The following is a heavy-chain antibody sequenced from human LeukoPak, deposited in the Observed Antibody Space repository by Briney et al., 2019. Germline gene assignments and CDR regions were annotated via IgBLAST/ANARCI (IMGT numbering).Heavy chain of an antibody. D-gene: IGHD5-24*01. Sequence: SDTLSLTCSVSGGHISSYYWRWMRQPPGKGLEGFGYIYHSGSTNYNPSLKSRVTISVDTYKNQFSLKLSSVRAADTPVYYCAEMTTRALDIWGQGTMVIVSS. CDR3: AEMTTRALDI. CDR1: GGHISSYY. CDR2: IYHSGST. V-gene: IGHV4-59*07. J-gene: IGHJ3*02.